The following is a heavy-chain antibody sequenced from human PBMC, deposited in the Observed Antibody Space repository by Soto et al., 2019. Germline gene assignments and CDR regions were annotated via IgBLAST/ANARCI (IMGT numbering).Heavy chain of an antibody. CDR2: IDPSDSYT. V-gene: IGHV5-10-1*01. D-gene: IGHD6-13*01. Sequence: GEALKISCKCSGYIFTSYWISWVRQMPGKGLEWMGRIDPSDSYTNYSPSFQGHVTISADKSISTAYLQWSSLKASDTAMYYCASYSAAGTYYYGMDVWGQGTTVTVS. J-gene: IGHJ6*02. CDR1: GYIFTSYW. CDR3: ASYSAAGTYYYGMDV.